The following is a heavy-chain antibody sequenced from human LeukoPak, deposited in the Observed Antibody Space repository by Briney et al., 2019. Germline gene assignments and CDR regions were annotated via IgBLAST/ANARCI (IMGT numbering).Heavy chain of an antibody. CDR2: INPSGGST. D-gene: IGHD3-22*01. CDR3: ARDGNYYDSSGYYLGNSYFDY. CDR1: GYTFTSYY. Sequence: ASVKVSCKASGYTFTSYYMHWVRQAPGQGLEWMGIINPSGGSTSYAQTFQGRVTMTRDTSTSTVYMELSSLRSEDTAVYYCARDGNYYDSSGYYLGNSYFDYWGQGTLATVSS. J-gene: IGHJ4*02. V-gene: IGHV1-46*01.